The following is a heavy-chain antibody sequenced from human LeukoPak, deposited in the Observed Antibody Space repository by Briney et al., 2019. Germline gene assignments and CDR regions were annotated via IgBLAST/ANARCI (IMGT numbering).Heavy chain of an antibody. D-gene: IGHD2-21*01. CDR3: ARGGEFYCYYMDV. CDR2: IIPIFGTA. V-gene: IGHV1-69*13. J-gene: IGHJ6*03. CDR1: GGTFSSYA. Sequence: VASVEVSCKASGGTFSSYAISWVRQAPGQGLEWMGGIIPIFGTANYAQKFQGRVTITADESTSTAYMELSSLRSEDTAVYYCARGGEFYCYYMDVWGKGTTVTVSS.